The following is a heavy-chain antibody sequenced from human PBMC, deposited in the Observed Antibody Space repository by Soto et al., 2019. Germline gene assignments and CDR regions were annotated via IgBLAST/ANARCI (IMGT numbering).Heavy chain of an antibody. J-gene: IGHJ4*02. V-gene: IGHV3-23*01. Sequence: GGSLRLSCAASGFTFSSYAMSWVRQAPGKGLEWVSAISGSGGSTYYADSVKGRFTISRDNSKNTLYLQMNSLRAEDTAVYYCAKDLMSPGFYGGYDVSGPFDYWGQGTLVTVSS. D-gene: IGHD5-12*01. CDR1: GFTFSSYA. CDR3: AKDLMSPGFYGGYDVSGPFDY. CDR2: ISGSGGST.